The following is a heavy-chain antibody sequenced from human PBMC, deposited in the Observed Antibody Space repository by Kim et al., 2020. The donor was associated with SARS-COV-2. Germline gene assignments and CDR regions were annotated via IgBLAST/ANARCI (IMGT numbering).Heavy chain of an antibody. J-gene: IGHJ4*02. CDR3: ARLITVINEDFLDY. V-gene: IGHV1-18*01. CDR2: ISNYNGNT. Sequence: ASVKVSCTPSGYAFSNYAISLVRQAPGQGLEWMGWISNYNGNTNYAQNFQGRVTLTTDTSTNTAYMEMRSLKSDDTAVYYCARLITVINEDFLDYWGQGT. CDR1: GYAFSNYA. D-gene: IGHD2-21*01.